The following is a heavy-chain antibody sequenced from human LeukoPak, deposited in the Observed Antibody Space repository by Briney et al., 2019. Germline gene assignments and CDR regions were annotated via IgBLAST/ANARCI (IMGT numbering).Heavy chain of an antibody. Sequence: GGSLTLSCAASGFTFSTYWMHWVRQAPGKGLVWVSCIDSDGSETTYADSVKGRFTISRDNAKNTVLLQMNSLTAEDPAVYYCARVLYSGNEGWGYDVFDIWGQGTTVTVSS. V-gene: IGHV3-74*03. CDR2: IDSDGSET. CDR3: ARVLYSGNEGWGYDVFDI. J-gene: IGHJ3*02. CDR1: GFTFSTYW. D-gene: IGHD5-12*01.